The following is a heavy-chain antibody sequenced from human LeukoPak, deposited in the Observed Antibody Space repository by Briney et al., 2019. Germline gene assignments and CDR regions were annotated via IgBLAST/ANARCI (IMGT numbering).Heavy chain of an antibody. Sequence: KTSETLSLTCAVYGGSFSGYYWSWIRQPPGKGLGWIGEINHSGSTNYNPSLKSRATISVDTSKNQFSLKLSSVTAADAAVYYCARERVSSIAARKYWYFDLWGRGTLVTVSS. D-gene: IGHD6-6*01. CDR3: ARERVSSIAARKYWYFDL. CDR2: INHSGST. CDR1: GGSFSGYY. V-gene: IGHV4-34*01. J-gene: IGHJ2*01.